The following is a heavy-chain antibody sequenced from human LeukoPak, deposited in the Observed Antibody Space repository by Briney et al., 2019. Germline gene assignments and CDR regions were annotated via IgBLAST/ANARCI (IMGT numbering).Heavy chain of an antibody. CDR3: ASRGIAAAETFDY. CDR2: INHSGST. J-gene: IGHJ4*02. Sequence: SETLSLTCAVYGGSFSGYYRSWIRQPPGKGLEWIGKINHSGSTNYNPSLKSRVTISVDTSKNQFSLKLSSVTAADTAVYYCASRGIAAAETFDYWGQGTLVTVSS. D-gene: IGHD6-13*01. V-gene: IGHV4-34*01. CDR1: GGSFSGYY.